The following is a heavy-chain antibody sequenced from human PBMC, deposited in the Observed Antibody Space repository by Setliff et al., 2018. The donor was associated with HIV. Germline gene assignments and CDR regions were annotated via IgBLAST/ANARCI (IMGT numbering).Heavy chain of an antibody. CDR1: GGSISGYY. Sequence: SETLSLTCTVSGGSISGYYWSWIRQPPGKGLEYIGSIFFTGNTIYNPSLKARVTLSVDMSKNQVFLRLSSLTAAATAVYYCVRGYCSSTTCYEDYYYMDVWGKGSTVTVSS. J-gene: IGHJ6*03. CDR3: VRGYCSSTTCYEDYYYMDV. V-gene: IGHV4-59*12. D-gene: IGHD2-2*01. CDR2: IFFTGNT.